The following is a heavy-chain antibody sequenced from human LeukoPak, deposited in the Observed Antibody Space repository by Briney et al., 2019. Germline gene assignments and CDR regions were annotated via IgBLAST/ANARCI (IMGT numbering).Heavy chain of an antibody. Sequence: SETLSLTCTVSGGSLRSGSSYWGWIRQPPGKGLEWIVSVYYSGSTYYNPSLESRVTMSVDTSKSQFSLKLSSVTAADTAVYYCARVGPVELATIGYLDYWGQGTLVTVSS. CDR3: ARVGPVELATIGYLDY. CDR2: VYYSGST. D-gene: IGHD5-24*01. CDR1: GGSLRSGSSY. J-gene: IGHJ4*02. V-gene: IGHV4-39*07.